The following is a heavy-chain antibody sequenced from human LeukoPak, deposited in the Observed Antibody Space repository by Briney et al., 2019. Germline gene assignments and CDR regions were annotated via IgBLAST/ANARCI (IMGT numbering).Heavy chain of an antibody. CDR2: INHSGST. J-gene: IGHJ6*02. Sequence: PSETLPLTCAVYGGSFSGYYWSWIRQPPGKGLEWIGEINHSGSTNYNPSLKSRVTISVDTSKNQFSLKLSSVTAADTAVYYCARREGFWSGTYYYYYYGMDVWGQGTTVTVSS. CDR1: GGSFSGYY. V-gene: IGHV4-34*01. D-gene: IGHD3-3*01. CDR3: ARREGFWSGTYYYYYYGMDV.